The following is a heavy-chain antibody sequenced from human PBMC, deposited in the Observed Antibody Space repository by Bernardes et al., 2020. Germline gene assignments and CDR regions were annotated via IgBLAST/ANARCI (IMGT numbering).Heavy chain of an antibody. CDR3: TTAGSF. CDR2: IKSRADGGAV. D-gene: IGHD3-10*01. V-gene: IGHV3-15*01. J-gene: IGHJ4*02. Sequence: GGSLSLSCAASGFTFSKVWMSWVRQAPGQGLEWVGRIKSRADGGAVDYAAPVKGRFTISRDDSRDTLYLQMNSLKTGDTAVYYCTTAGSFWGQGTLVTVSS. CDR1: GFTFSKVW.